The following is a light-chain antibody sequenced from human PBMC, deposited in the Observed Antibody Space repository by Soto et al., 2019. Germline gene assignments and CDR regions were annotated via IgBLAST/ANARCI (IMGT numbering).Light chain of an antibody. CDR2: GNT. Sequence: QSVLTQPPSVSGAPGLRVTISCTGSSSNIGAGYDVHWYQQLPGAAPKLLIYGNTNRPSGFPDRFSGSKSGTSASLAITGLQAEDEADYYCQSYDRSLRAVVFGGGTKLTVL. J-gene: IGLJ2*01. V-gene: IGLV1-40*01. CDR1: SSNIGAGYD. CDR3: QSYDRSLRAVV.